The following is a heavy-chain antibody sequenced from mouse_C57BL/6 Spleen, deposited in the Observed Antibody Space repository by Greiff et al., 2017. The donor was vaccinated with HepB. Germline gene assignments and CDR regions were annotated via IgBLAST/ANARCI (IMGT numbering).Heavy chain of an antibody. CDR3: ARGGGTAQATGAMDY. J-gene: IGHJ4*01. Sequence: QVQLQQSGPELVKPGASVKLSCKASGYTFTSYEINWVKQRPGQGLEWIGWIYPRDGSTKYNEKFKGKATLTVDTSSSTAYMELHSLTSEDSAVYFCARGGGTAQATGAMDYWGQGTSVTVSS. V-gene: IGHV1-85*01. D-gene: IGHD3-2*02. CDR2: IYPRDGST. CDR1: GYTFTSYE.